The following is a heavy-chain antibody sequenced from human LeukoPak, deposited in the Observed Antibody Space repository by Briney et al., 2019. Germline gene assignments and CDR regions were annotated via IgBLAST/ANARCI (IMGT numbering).Heavy chain of an antibody. V-gene: IGHV1-2*02. CDR3: ARERMAAAATPADY. CDR2: INPNSGGT. J-gene: IGHJ4*02. CDR1: GYTFTGYY. Sequence: ASVKVSCKASGYTFTGYYMHWVRQAPGQGLEWMGWINPNSGGTNYAQKFQGRVTMTRDTSISTAYMELSRLRSDDTAVYYCARERMAAAATPADYGGRGPLVTVSS. D-gene: IGHD6-13*01.